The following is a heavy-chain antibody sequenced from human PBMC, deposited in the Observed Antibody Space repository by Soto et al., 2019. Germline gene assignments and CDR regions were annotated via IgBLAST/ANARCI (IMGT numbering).Heavy chain of an antibody. CDR1: GFTFSSYG. CDR2: ISYDGSNK. V-gene: IGHV3-30*18. CDR3: AKDSSSSWYNYFDY. Sequence: GGSLRLSCAASGFTFSSYGMHWVRQAPGKGLEWVAVISYDGSNKYYADSVKGRFTISRDNSKNTLYLQMNSLRAEDTAAYYCAKDSSSSWYNYFDYWGQGSLVTVSS. J-gene: IGHJ4*02. D-gene: IGHD6-13*01.